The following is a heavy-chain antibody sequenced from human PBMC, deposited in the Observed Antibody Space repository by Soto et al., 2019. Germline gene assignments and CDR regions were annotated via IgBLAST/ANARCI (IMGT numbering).Heavy chain of an antibody. Sequence: GASVKVSCKASGYTFSNFAMHWVRQAPGQRLEWMGWINPGNWNTKYSQEFQGRVTTTRDTSASTACMELSSLRSEDTAVYYCARGLGLYYFDYWGQGTLVTVSS. V-gene: IGHV1-3*01. J-gene: IGHJ4*02. D-gene: IGHD1-26*01. CDR3: ARGLGLYYFDY. CDR2: INPGNWNT. CDR1: GYTFSNFA.